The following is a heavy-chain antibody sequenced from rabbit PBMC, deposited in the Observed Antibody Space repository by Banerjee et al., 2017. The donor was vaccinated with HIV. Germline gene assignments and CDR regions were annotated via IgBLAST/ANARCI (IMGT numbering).Heavy chain of an antibody. CDR2: INAITAKA. CDR3: ARETSSGWGIISFYFSL. J-gene: IGHJ4*01. Sequence: QEQLVESGGGLVKPEGSLKLSCTASGFSFSNKAVMCWVRQAPGKGLEWIACINAITAKAVYASWAKGRFTFSKTSSTTVTLQMTSLTAADTATYFCARETSSGWGIISFYFSLWGQGTLVTVS. CDR1: GFSFSNKAV. V-gene: IGHV1S45*01. D-gene: IGHD4-1*01.